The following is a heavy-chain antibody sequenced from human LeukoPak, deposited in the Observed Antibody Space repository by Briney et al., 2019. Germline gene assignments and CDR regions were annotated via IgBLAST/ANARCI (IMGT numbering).Heavy chain of an antibody. CDR1: DDSITMYY. D-gene: IGHD4-11*01. V-gene: IGHV4-59*01. CDR3: ARGRVSSSTWYSTYYYYFYMDV. Sequence: PSETLSLTCSVSDDSITMYYWTWIRQPPGKGLEWIGYVDHTGSTNFNPSLNGRVSISRDTSKNLFSLRLRSVTAADTAVYFCARGRVSSSTWYSTYYYYFYMDVWGKGTTVTVSS. J-gene: IGHJ6*03. CDR2: VDHTGST.